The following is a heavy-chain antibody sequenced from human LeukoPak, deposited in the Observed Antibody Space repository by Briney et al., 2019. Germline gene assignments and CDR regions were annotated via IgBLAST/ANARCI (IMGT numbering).Heavy chain of an antibody. CDR3: AASDGYPYIDAFDI. V-gene: IGHV4-59*01. J-gene: IGHJ3*02. D-gene: IGHD5-24*01. CDR2: IYYTGSA. CDR1: GDSISIYS. Sequence: PSETLSLTCTGSGDSISIYSWNWIRQPPGMGLEWIGSIYYTGSADYIPSLRSRLTISVDTSKNEFSLKLTSVSAADTAVYYCAASDGYPYIDAFDIWGQGTMVTVSS.